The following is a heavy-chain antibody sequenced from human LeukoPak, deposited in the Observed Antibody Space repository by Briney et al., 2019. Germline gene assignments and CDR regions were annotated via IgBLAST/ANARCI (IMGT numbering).Heavy chain of an antibody. CDR1: GYTFTSYY. J-gene: IGHJ5*02. CDR3: ARTAESSSWYPGGPQWGAGWFHP. D-gene: IGHD6-13*01. V-gene: IGHV1-46*01. Sequence: GASVKVSCKASGYTFTSYYMHWVRQAPGQGLEWMGIINPSGGSTSYAQKFQGRVTMTRDMSTSTVYMELSSLRSEDTAVYYCARTAESSSWYPGGPQWGAGWFHPWGQGTLVTVSS. CDR2: INPSGGST.